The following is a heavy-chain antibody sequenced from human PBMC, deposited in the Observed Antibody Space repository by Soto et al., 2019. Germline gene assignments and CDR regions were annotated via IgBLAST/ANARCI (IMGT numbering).Heavy chain of an antibody. J-gene: IGHJ6*02. CDR1: GFTFSSYG. CDR3: ARDAGVVRGAIANYYYGMDV. CDR2: IWYDGSNK. Sequence: QVQLVESGGGVVQPGRSLRLSCAASGFTFSSYGMHWVRQAPGKGLEWVAVIWYDGSNKYYADSVKGRFTISRDNSKNTLYLQMNSLRAEDTAVYYCARDAGVVRGAIANYYYGMDVWGQGTTVTVSS. V-gene: IGHV3-33*01. D-gene: IGHD3-10*01.